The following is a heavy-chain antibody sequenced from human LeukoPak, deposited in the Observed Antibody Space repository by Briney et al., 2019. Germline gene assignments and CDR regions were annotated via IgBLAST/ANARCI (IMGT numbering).Heavy chain of an antibody. D-gene: IGHD6-19*01. Sequence: ASVKVSCKASGYTFSSYDINWVRQATGQGLEWMGWMNPNSGNTGYAQKFQGRLNMTRNTSIDTAYMELSSLRSDDTAVYYCARRVGSGWPVQHWGQGTLVTVSS. J-gene: IGHJ1*01. V-gene: IGHV1-8*01. CDR1: GYTFSSYD. CDR2: MNPNSGNT. CDR3: ARRVGSGWPVQH.